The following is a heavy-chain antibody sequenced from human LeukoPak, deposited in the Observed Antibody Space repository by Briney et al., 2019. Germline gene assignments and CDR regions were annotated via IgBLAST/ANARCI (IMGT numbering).Heavy chain of an antibody. D-gene: IGHD3-3*01. CDR2: INHSGST. CDR1: GGSFSGYY. V-gene: IGHV4-34*01. CDR3: ARVYYDFWSGPIDYYGMDV. J-gene: IGHJ6*02. Sequence: SETLSLTCAVYGGSFSGYYWSWLRQPPGKGLEWIGEINHSGSTNYNLSLKSRVTISVDTSKNQFSLKLSSVTAADTAVYYCARVYYDFWSGPIDYYGMDVWGQGTTVTVSS.